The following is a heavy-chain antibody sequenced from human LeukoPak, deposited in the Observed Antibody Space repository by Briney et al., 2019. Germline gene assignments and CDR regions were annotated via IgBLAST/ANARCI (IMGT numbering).Heavy chain of an antibody. CDR1: GYTFTSYF. V-gene: IGHV1-46*01. D-gene: IGHD4-17*01. CDR3: ARAATVTPYYYYYGMDV. Sequence: GASVKVSCKASGYTFTSYFMHWVRQAPGQGLEWMGIINPSGGSTSYAQKLQGRVTMTTDTSTSTAYMELRSLRSDDTAVYYCARAATVTPYYYYYGMDVWGQGTTVTVSS. J-gene: IGHJ6*02. CDR2: INPSGGST.